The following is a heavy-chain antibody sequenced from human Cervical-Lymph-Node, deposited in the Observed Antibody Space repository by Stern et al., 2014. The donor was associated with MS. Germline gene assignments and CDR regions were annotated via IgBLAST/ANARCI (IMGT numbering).Heavy chain of an antibody. CDR3: ARDTCRGGGCYFRY. V-gene: IGHV3-30-3*01. J-gene: IGHJ4*02. CDR2: LSNEGNKQ. CDR1: GFIFSSYA. Sequence: QVQLGQSGGGVVQPGRSLRLSCAASGFIFSSYAMHWVRQAPGKGLDWGAFLSNEGNKQFYADSVKGRFPISRGNSNNTLYLQMNSLRPEDTAVYYCARDTCRGGGCYFRYWGQGILITVSS. D-gene: IGHD2-15*01.